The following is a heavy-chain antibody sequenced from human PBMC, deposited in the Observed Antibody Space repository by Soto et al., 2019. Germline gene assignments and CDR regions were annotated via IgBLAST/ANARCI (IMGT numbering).Heavy chain of an antibody. CDR1: GFTFSNYG. J-gene: IGHJ4*02. Sequence: EVQLLESGGGLVQPGGSLRLSCAGSGFTFSNYGMSWVRQAPGKGLEWVSAISGSGGTTYYADSVRGRFTISRDNSTNTLYLQMNSLRAEDVALYYCANDHGDWGQGILVTVSS. CDR3: ANDHGD. V-gene: IGHV3-23*01. CDR2: ISGSGGTT.